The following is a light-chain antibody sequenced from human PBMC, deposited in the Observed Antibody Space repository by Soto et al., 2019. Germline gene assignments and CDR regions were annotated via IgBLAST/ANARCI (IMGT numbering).Light chain of an antibody. CDR3: QQYYTTLWT. Sequence: DIVMTQSPDSLAVSLGERATINCKSSRSVLYSSNNKNYLAWYQQRPGQPPKLLIYWASTRESGVPDRFSGSGSGTDSTLTISSLQAEDVAVYYCQQYYTTLWTFGQGTKVEIK. J-gene: IGKJ1*01. V-gene: IGKV4-1*01. CDR1: RSVLYSSNNKNY. CDR2: WAS.